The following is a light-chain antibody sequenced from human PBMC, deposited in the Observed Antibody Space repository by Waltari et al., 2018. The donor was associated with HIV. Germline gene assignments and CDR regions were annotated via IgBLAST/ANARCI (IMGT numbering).Light chain of an antibody. V-gene: IGKV1-39*01. J-gene: IGKJ4*01. CDR2: AAC. CDR1: QSISSY. Sequence: DIQMTQSPSSLSASVVGRVTITCRASQSISSYLNWYQQKTEKAPKVLMYAACSLPSGVASRFSGSASGTDFTLTISSLQHEDSVTYYCQKSYSTPVNFGGGTKVEIK. CDR3: QKSYSTPVN.